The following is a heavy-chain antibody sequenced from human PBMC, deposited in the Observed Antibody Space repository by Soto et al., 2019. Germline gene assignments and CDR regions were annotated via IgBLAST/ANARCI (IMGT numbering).Heavy chain of an antibody. J-gene: IGHJ6*02. Sequence: LSLTCTVSGGSLSTSSSYWGWIRQPPGKGLEWIGYIYYSGSTYYNPSLKSRVTMSVDTSKIQFSLKLSSVTAADTAVYYCARVCGGDCHNGMDVWGQGTTVTVSS. CDR2: IYYSGST. CDR3: ARVCGGDCHNGMDV. V-gene: IGHV4-31*03. D-gene: IGHD2-21*02. CDR1: GGSLSTSSSY.